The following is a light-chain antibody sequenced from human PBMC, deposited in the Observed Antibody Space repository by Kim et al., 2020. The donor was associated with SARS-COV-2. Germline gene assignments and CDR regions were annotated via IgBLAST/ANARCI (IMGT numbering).Light chain of an antibody. CDR3: QAWDSSIFWV. J-gene: IGLJ3*02. Sequence: VSPGQTASITCSGDKLGDKYACWYQQKPGQSPVLVIYQDSKRPSGIPERFSGSNSGNTATLTISGTQAMDEADYYCQAWDSSIFWVFGGGTKLTVL. V-gene: IGLV3-1*01. CDR1: KLGDKY. CDR2: QDS.